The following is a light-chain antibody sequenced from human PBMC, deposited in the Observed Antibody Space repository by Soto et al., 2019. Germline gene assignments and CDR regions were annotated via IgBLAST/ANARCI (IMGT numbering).Light chain of an antibody. Sequence: EIVMTQSLATLSVSPGERASLSCRASQSIRSNLAWYQQKPGQTPRLLIYVASTRATGIPARFTGSGSGTDFTLTISSLQSEDCAIYYCQQYNNWPLTFGGGTKVEIK. CDR2: VAS. CDR1: QSIRSN. V-gene: IGKV3-15*01. J-gene: IGKJ4*01. CDR3: QQYNNWPLT.